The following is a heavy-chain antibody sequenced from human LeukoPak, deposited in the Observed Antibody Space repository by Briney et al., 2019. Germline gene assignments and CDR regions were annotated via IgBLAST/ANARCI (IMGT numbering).Heavy chain of an antibody. J-gene: IGHJ4*02. CDR3: TRQDCDGSSCSYVDC. Sequence: RWARHASEKRLEWVGRIGSKTNNYATAYSASVKGRFTISRDDSKSTAYLQMNSLKTEDTAVYYCTRQDCDGSSCSYVDCWGQGTMVNVSS. V-gene: IGHV3-73*01. D-gene: IGHD2-15*01. CDR2: IGSKTNNYAT.